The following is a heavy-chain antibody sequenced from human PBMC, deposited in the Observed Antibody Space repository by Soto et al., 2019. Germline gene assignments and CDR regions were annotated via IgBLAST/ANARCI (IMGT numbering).Heavy chain of an antibody. CDR1: GGTFNRNT. D-gene: IGHD3-22*01. J-gene: IGHJ4*02. V-gene: IGHV1-69*13. CDR2: IIPIFGTA. CDR3: ARQFDYDSSGYYYAY. Sequence: ASVKVSCKASGGTFNRNTISWVRQAPGQGLEWMGGIIPIFGTANYVQKFQGRVTITADESTNTAYMELSRLRSEDTAVYYCARQFDYDSSGYYYAYWGQGTLVTVSS.